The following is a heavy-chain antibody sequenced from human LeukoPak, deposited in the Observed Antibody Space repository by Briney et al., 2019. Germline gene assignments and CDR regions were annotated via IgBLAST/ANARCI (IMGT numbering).Heavy chain of an antibody. Sequence: GGSLRLSCAASGFTFTSFAMSWVRQPPGKGLEWVSTISRSGVATYYANSVKGRFTISRDKSKNTVYLQMNSLRAEDTAIYYCAKHSHDGSASYYEVQLDYWGQGTLVTVSS. J-gene: IGHJ4*02. CDR1: GFTFTSFA. CDR3: AKHSHDGSASYYEVQLDY. V-gene: IGHV3-23*01. CDR2: ISRSGVAT. D-gene: IGHD3-22*01.